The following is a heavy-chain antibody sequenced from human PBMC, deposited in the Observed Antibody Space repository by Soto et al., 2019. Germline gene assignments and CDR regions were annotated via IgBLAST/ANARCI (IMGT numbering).Heavy chain of an antibody. CDR2: IYYSGST. CDR3: ARRERAAGTDWWFDP. D-gene: IGHD6-13*01. CDR1: GGSISSSSFH. J-gene: IGHJ5*02. V-gene: IGHV4-39*01. Sequence: QLQLQESGPGLVKPSETLSLTCTVSGGSISSSSFHWGWIRQPPGKGLEWIGSIYYSGSTYYSPSLKSRVTISVETSKNHFSLKLSSVTAADTAVYYCARRERAAGTDWWFDPWGQGTLVTVSS.